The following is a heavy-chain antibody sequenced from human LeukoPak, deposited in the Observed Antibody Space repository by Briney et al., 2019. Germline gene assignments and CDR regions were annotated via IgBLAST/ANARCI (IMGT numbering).Heavy chain of an antibody. CDR1: GFTFSSYA. CDR2: ISGSGGST. Sequence: GGSLRLSCAASGFTFSSYAMTWVRQAPGKGLEWVSAISGSGGSTYYADTVKGRFTISRDNSKNTLYLQMNSLRAEDTAVYYCYIPYYDTSAYKGYWGQGTLVTVSS. CDR3: YIPYYDTSAYKGY. V-gene: IGHV3-23*01. J-gene: IGHJ4*02. D-gene: IGHD3-22*01.